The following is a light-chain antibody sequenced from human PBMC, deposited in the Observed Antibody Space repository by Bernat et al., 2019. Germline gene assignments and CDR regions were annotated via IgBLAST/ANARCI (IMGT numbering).Light chain of an antibody. V-gene: IGKV3-20*01. CDR3: QQYGSSPRIT. J-gene: IGKJ4*01. CDR2: GAS. Sequence: ENVLTQSPGTLSLSPGERATLSCRASQIVNSDYLSWYHQKGGQAPRLLIYGASIRASGIPDRFSARGSGTEFTLTISRLEPDDFGLYYCQQYGSSPRITFGGGTKVEIK. CDR1: QIVNSDY.